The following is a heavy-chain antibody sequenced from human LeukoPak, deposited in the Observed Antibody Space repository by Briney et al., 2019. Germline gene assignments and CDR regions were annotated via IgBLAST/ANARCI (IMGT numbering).Heavy chain of an antibody. V-gene: IGHV1-2*02. CDR1: GYTFTGYY. D-gene: IGHD1-14*01. CDR3: AIPIRRPEPYAFDI. CDR2: INPNSGGT. J-gene: IGHJ3*02. Sequence: WASVKVSCKASGYTFTGYYMHWVRQAPGQGLEWMGWINPNSGGTNYAQKFQGRVTMTRDTSISTAYMELSRLRSDDTAVYYCAIPIRRPEPYAFDIWGQGTMVTVSS.